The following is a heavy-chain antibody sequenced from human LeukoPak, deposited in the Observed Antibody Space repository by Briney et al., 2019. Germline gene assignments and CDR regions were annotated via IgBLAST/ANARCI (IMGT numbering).Heavy chain of an antibody. CDR2: IYYSGST. J-gene: IGHJ5*02. Sequence: SETLSLTCTVSGGSISSSSYYWGWIRQPPGKGLEWIVSIYYSGSTYYNPSLKSRVTISVDTSKNQFSLKLSSVTAADTAVYYCASLGRSYGNNWFDPWGQGTLVTVSS. V-gene: IGHV4-39*01. CDR3: ASLGRSYGNNWFDP. D-gene: IGHD5-18*01. CDR1: GGSISSSSYY.